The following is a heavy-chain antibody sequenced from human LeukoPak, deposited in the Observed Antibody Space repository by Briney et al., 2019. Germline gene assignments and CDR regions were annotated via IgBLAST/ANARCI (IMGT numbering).Heavy chain of an antibody. CDR2: ISGSGGST. D-gene: IGHD6-6*01. CDR3: AAPGGSSSSPWFDP. Sequence: GGSLRLSCAASGFTFSSYAMSWVRQAPGKGLEWVSAISGSGGSTYYADSVKGRLTISRDNSKNTLYLQMNSLRAEDTAVYYCAAPGGSSSSPWFDPWGQGTLVTVSS. J-gene: IGHJ5*02. CDR1: GFTFSSYA. V-gene: IGHV3-23*01.